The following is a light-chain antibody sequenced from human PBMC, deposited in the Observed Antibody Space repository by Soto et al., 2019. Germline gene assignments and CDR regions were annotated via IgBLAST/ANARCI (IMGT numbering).Light chain of an antibody. CDR3: DQDNRLYM. CDR2: KAS. CDR1: QSIISW. J-gene: IGKJ2*01. V-gene: IGKV1-5*03. Sequence: DIQMTHSPSTLSASVLDIVTITFRASQSIISWLALYQQKPGKAPKLLIYKASTLESGCPSNFSFSGSGTEITVTISSLQADEYATYYCDQDNRLYMFGHGAK.